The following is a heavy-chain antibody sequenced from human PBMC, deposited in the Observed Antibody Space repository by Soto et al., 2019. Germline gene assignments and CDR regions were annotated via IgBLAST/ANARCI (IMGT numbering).Heavy chain of an antibody. CDR2: IYYTGTT. V-gene: IGHV4-39*01. J-gene: IGHJ3*01. D-gene: IGHD1-26*01. CDR3: ADNSGPYDDAFDV. CDR1: GGSISGSGSY. Sequence: QLQLQESGPGLVRPSETLSLTCTVSGGSISGSGSYWGWIRQPPGKGLEWIGSIYYTGTTYYNPYLKSRGTIYVHNSKHQLSLGLNSVTAADPAVFYCADNSGPYDDAFDVGDHGTRVTVSS.